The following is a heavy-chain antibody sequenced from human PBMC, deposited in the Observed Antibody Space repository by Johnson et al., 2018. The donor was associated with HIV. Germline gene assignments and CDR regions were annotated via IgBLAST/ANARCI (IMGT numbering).Heavy chain of an antibody. Sequence: QVQLVESGGGVVQPGGSLRLSCAASGFTFSSYGMHWVRQAPGKGLEWVAFIRYDGSNKYYADSVKGRFTISRDDSKNTAYLQMNSLKTEDTAVYYCTRRARSDAFDIWGQGTMVTVSS. CDR2: IRYDGSNK. CDR1: GFTFSSYG. CDR3: TRRARSDAFDI. V-gene: IGHV3-30*02. J-gene: IGHJ3*02.